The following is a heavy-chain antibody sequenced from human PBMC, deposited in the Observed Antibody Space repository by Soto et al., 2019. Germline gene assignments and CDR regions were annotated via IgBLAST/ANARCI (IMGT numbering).Heavy chain of an antibody. J-gene: IGHJ4*02. V-gene: IGHV3-48*02. CDR1: GFNFNTYS. CDR2: ISNNGATR. CDR3: AREVATVLSDL. Sequence: GGSLRLSCVASGFNFNTYSFNWVRQAPGRGLEWVSFISNNGATRQYADSVKGRFTVSRDDAKKSVYLQMNSLRDGDTAVYYCAREVATVLSDLWGRGTLVTVSS. D-gene: IGHD3-9*01.